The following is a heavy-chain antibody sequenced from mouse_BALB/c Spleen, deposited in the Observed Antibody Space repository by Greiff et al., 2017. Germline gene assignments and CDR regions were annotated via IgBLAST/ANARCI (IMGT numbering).Heavy chain of an antibody. D-gene: IGHD2-10*02. CDR1: GFTFSSYA. V-gene: IGHV5-6-5*01. CDR2: ISSGGST. J-gene: IGHJ2*01. CDR3: ARGGEYGNYFDY. Sequence: EVKLVESGGGLVMPGGSLKLSCAASGFTFSSYAMSWVRQTPEKRLEWVASISSGGSTYYPDSVKGRFTISRDNARNILYLQMSSLRSEDTAMYYCARGGEYGNYFDYWGQGTTLTVSS.